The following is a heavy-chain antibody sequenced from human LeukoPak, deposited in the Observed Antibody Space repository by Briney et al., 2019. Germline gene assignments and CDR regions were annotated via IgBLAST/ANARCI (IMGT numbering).Heavy chain of an antibody. Sequence: SETLSLTCAVSGGSISSSNWWSWVRQPPGKGLEWIGEIYHSGSTNYNPSLKSRVTISVDKSKNQFSLKLSSVTAADTAVYYCARGSGYSSGWYITAEYFSTGARAPWSPSPQ. J-gene: IGHJ1*01. CDR3: ARGSGYSSGWYITAEYFST. CDR2: IYHSGST. CDR1: GGSISSSNW. V-gene: IGHV4-4*02. D-gene: IGHD6-19*01.